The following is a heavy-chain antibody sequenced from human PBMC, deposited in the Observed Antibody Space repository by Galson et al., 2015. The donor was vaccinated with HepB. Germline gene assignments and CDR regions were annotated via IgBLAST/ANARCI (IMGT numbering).Heavy chain of an antibody. CDR1: GFTFRSYG. J-gene: IGHJ6*02. CDR2: IWHDGSDK. Sequence: SLRLSCAASGFTFRSYGMHWVRQIPGKGLEWVAVIWHDGSDKYHADSVKGRFTISRDNSKNTLFLQMNSLRVDDTAVYYCARELGRYYSDSLYGMDVWGQGTPVIVSS. V-gene: IGHV3-33*01. CDR3: ARELGRYYSDSLYGMDV. D-gene: IGHD3-22*01.